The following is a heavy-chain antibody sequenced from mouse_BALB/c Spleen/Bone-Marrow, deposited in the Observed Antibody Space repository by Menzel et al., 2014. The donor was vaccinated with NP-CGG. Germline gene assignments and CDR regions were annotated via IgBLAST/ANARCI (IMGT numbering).Heavy chain of an antibody. CDR2: INPGSSTI. V-gene: IGHV4-2*02. CDR1: GFDFXRYW. CDR3: ARTAYYAMDY. J-gene: IGHJ4*01. Sequence: EVKLVESGGGLVQPGGSLNLSCAASGFDFXRYWMSWARQAPGKGQEWIGEINPGSSTINYTPSLKDKFIISRDNAKNTLYLQMSKVRSEDTALYYCARTAYYAMDYWGQGTSVTVSS.